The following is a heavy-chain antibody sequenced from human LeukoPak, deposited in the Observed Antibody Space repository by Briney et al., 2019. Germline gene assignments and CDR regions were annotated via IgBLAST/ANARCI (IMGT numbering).Heavy chain of an antibody. CDR2: ISSGASTI. D-gene: IGHD3-16*02. CDR1: GFTFSSYE. J-gene: IGHJ4*02. V-gene: IGHV3-48*03. CDR3: ARDKTDYDYVWGSYRPMDY. Sequence: SGGSLRLSCAASGFTFSSYEMNWVRQAPGKGLEWVSFISSGASTIYYADSVKGRFTISRDNAKNSLYLQMNSLRAEDTAVYYCARDKTDYDYVWGSYRPMDYWGQGTLVTVSS.